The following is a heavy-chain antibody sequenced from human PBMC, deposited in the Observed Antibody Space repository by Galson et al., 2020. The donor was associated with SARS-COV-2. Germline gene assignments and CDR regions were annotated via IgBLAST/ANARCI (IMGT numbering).Heavy chain of an antibody. D-gene: IGHD4-4*01. CDR1: GYSFTSYW. Sequence: KIGESLKISCKGSGYSFTSYWIGWVRQMPGKGLEWMGIIYPGDSATRYSPSFQGQVTISADKSISTAYLQWSSLKASDTAMYYCARLRGPGVTIGYYYYGMDVWGQGTTVTVSS. CDR3: ARLRGPGVTIGYYYYGMDV. J-gene: IGHJ6*02. V-gene: IGHV5-51*01. CDR2: IYPGDSAT.